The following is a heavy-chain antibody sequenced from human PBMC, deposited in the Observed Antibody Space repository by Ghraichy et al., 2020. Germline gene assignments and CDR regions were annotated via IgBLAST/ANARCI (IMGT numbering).Heavy chain of an antibody. CDR1: GFTFRDFG. V-gene: IGHV1-18*01. CDR2: NSAYNGNT. Sequence: ASVKVSCEASGFTFRDFGFSWVRQAPGQGLEWVGWNSAYNGNTKYAQNFQGRVSMTTDTSTSTIYLDLGSLRSDDTAVYSCARGVRPFADYWGMDVWGQGTTVTVSS. CDR3: ARGVRPFADYWGMDV. D-gene: IGHD3-10*01. J-gene: IGHJ6*02.